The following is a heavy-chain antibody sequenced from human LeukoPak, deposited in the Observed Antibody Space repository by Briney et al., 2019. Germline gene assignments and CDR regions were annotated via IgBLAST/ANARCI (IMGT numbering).Heavy chain of an antibody. V-gene: IGHV3-30-3*01. CDR3: AKDGLGRGYYDSSGHDAFDI. J-gene: IGHJ3*02. CDR2: ISYDGSNK. Sequence: GRSLRLSCAASGFTFSSYAMHWVRQAPGKGLEWVAVISYDGSNKYYADSVKGRFTISRDNSKNTLYLQMNSLRAEDTAVYYCAKDGLGRGYYDSSGHDAFDIWAKGQWSPSLQ. D-gene: IGHD3-22*01. CDR1: GFTFSSYA.